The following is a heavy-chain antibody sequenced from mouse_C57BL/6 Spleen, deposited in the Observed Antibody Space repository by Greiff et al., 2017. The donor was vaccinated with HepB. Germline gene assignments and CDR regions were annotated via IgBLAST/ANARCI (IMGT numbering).Heavy chain of an antibody. CDR3: ARDYGGYAMDY. J-gene: IGHJ4*01. V-gene: IGHV1-54*01. CDR2: INPGSGGT. D-gene: IGHD1-1*01. CDR1: GYAFTNYL. Sequence: QVQLQQSGAELVRPGTSVKVSCKASGYAFTNYLIEWVKQRPGQGLEWIGVINPGSGGTNYNEKFKGKATLTADKSSSTAYMQLSSLTSEDSAVYFCARDYGGYAMDYWGQGTSVTVSS.